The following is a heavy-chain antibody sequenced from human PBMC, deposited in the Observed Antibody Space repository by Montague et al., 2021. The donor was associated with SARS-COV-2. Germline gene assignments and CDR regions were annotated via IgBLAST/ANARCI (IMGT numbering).Heavy chain of an antibody. CDR3: AKSLQVDATTPFDF. J-gene: IGHJ4*02. V-gene: IGHV3-23*01. CDR2: ISSSRIAI. CDR1: GFTFDDYG. D-gene: IGHD2-15*01. Sequence: SLRLSCAASGFTFDDYGMSWVRQAPGKGLEWVSSISSSRIAIYYADSVKGRFTISRDNSKNTVSLQMNSLRAEDTAIYYCAKSLQVDATTPFDFWGQGILVTVSS.